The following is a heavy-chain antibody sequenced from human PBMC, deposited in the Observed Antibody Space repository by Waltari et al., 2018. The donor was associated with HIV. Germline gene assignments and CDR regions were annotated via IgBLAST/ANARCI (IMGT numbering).Heavy chain of an antibody. V-gene: IGHV4-59*01. CDR1: GGSISSYY. D-gene: IGHD2-21*01. Sequence: QVQLQASGPGLVTPSETLSLTCTVSGGSISSYYWSWITPPPGKGLEWLGYIYYSGSTNYNPSLKSRVTISVDTSKNQFSLKLSSVTAADTAVYYCARGVAFGGYYYGMDVWGQGTTVTVSS. J-gene: IGHJ6*02. CDR3: ARGVAFGGYYYGMDV. CDR2: IYYSGST.